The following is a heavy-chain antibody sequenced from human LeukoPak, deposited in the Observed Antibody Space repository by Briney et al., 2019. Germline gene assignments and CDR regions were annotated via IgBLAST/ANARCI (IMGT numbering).Heavy chain of an antibody. CDR3: TKDLSTRHCTTAMCYDFDY. CDR1: GYTFSDYG. J-gene: IGHJ4*02. V-gene: IGHV3-30*02. CDR2: IRYDGTSK. D-gene: IGHD2/OR15-2a*01. Sequence: GGSLRLSCAGSGYTFSDYGMHWVRQAPGKGLEWAAFIRYDGTSKYYADSVKGRFTISRDNSKNTLYLQMNSLRGEDTAVYYCTKDLSTRHCTTAMCYDFDYWGQGTLVTVSS.